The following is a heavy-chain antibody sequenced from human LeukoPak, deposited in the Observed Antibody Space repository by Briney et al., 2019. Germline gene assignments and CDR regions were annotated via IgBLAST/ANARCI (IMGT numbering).Heavy chain of an antibody. D-gene: IGHD2-2*01. J-gene: IGHJ4*02. CDR2: ISYDGSNR. V-gene: IGHV3-30*18. Sequence: PGRSLRLSCAASGFTFSSYGMHWVREAPGEGLEWVAVISYDGSNRYYADSVKGRFTISRDISKHTLYLQMNSLRAEDTALYYCAKAYGYCSSTSCSHEEFDYWGQGTLVTVSS. CDR1: GFTFSSYG. CDR3: AKAYGYCSSTSCSHEEFDY.